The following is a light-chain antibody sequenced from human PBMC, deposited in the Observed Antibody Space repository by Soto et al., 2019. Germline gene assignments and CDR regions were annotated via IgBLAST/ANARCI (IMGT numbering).Light chain of an antibody. Sequence: QSALTQPASVSGSPGQSITISCTGTSSDVGGYNYVSWYQQHPGKAPKLMMYDVSNRPSGVSNRFSGSKSGNTASLTSSGLRAEDEADYYCSSYTSSSTLVFGTGTKLTVL. V-gene: IGLV2-14*01. CDR2: DVS. CDR1: SSDVGGYNY. J-gene: IGLJ1*01. CDR3: SSYTSSSTLV.